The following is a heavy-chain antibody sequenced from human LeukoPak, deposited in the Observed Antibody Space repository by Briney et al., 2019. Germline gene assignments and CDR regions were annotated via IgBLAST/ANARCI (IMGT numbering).Heavy chain of an antibody. CDR2: VHHTGKV. CDR1: GGSISSYY. J-gene: IGHJ5*02. Sequence: SETLSLTCTVSGGSISSYYWDWIRQPPGWGLEWIGNVHHTGKVDYNPSLRGRVSMYVDRSKNQFSLKLTSVTAADTAIYYCARHLAAHNWFDPWGQGALVTISS. V-gene: IGHV4-59*08. CDR3: ARHLAAHNWFDP. D-gene: IGHD6-25*01.